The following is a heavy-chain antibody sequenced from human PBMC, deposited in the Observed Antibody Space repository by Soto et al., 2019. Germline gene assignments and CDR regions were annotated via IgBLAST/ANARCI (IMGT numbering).Heavy chain of an antibody. V-gene: IGHV4-4*02. CDR3: AREVNSSPARGPNWFDP. CDR1: GDSINNSHW. D-gene: IGHD6-13*01. Sequence: QVQLQESGPGLVQPSGTLSLTCAVSGDSINNSHWWSWVRQTPGKGLEWIGETYHSGTTNYNPSLKPQVTISIDKSKNQFSLKMNSVTAADTAVYYCAREVNSSPARGPNWFDPWGQGTLVTVSS. J-gene: IGHJ5*02. CDR2: TYHSGTT.